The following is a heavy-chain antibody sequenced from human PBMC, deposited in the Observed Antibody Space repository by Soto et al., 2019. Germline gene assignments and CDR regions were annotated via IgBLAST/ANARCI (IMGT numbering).Heavy chain of an antibody. V-gene: IGHV4-39*01. J-gene: IGHJ4*02. Sequence: PSETLSLTCTVSGGPISSSGYYWGWIRQPPGTGLEWIGSIYYSGSTYYNPSLKSRVTISIDTSKNQFSLNLSSVTAADTAVYYCASSYGDYVSYWGQGTLVT. CDR3: ASSYGDYVSY. CDR2: IYYSGST. CDR1: GGPISSSGYY. D-gene: IGHD4-17*01.